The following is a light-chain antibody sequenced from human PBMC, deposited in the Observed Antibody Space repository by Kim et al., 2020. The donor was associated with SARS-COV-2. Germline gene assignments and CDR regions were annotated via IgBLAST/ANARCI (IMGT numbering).Light chain of an antibody. V-gene: IGKV3-11*01. Sequence: PGERATLSCRASQNIDTYLAWYQQRPGQAPRLLVYDASNRATGVPDRFSGSGSGTDFTLTISSLEPEDFSIYYCQQRNSWPPAVTFGGGTKVDIK. CDR3: QQRNSWPPAVT. CDR1: QNIDTY. CDR2: DAS. J-gene: IGKJ4*01.